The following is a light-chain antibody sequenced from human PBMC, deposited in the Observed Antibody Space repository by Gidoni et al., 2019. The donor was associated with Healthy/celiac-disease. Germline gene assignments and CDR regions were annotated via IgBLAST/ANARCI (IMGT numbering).Light chain of an antibody. J-gene: IGKJ1*01. Sequence: DIQMTQTPSSLSASVGDSVTITCRSSQSISNYLAWYQQKPGKVPKLLIYAASTLQSGFPSRFSGSGSGTDFTLTISSLQSEDVATYYCQKYNCAPRTFGQGTKVEIK. CDR1: QSISNY. CDR3: QKYNCAPRT. V-gene: IGKV1-27*01. CDR2: AAS.